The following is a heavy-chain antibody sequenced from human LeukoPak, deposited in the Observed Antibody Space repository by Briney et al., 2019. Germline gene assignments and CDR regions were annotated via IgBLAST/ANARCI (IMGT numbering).Heavy chain of an antibody. D-gene: IGHD6-6*01. V-gene: IGHV3-30*04. CDR3: AGARGSSSSAPDY. J-gene: IGHJ4*02. Sequence: PGRPLRLSCAASGFTFSSYAMHWVRQAPGKGLEWVAVISYGGSNKYYADSVKGRFTISRDNSKNTLYLQMNSLRAEDTAVYYCAGARGSSSSAPDYWGQGTLVTVSS. CDR1: GFTFSSYA. CDR2: ISYGGSNK.